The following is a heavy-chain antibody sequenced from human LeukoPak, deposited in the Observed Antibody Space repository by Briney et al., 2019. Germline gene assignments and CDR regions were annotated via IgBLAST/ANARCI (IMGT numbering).Heavy chain of an antibody. CDR1: GYTFTGYY. D-gene: IGHD3-22*01. J-gene: IGHJ4*02. V-gene: IGHV1-2*06. CDR2: INPNSGGT. CDR3: ARGDYDSSGLVSYFDY. Sequence: ASVKVSCKASGYTFTGYYMHWVRQAPGQGLEWMGRINPNSGGTNYAQKFQGRVTMTRDTSISTAYMELSRLRSDDTAVYYCARGDYDSSGLVSYFDYWGQGTLSPSPQ.